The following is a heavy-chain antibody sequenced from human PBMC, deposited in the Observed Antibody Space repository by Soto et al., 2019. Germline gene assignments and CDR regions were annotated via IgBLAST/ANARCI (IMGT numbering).Heavy chain of an antibody. CDR1: GFTLSIYS. CDR2: ISGTSNSI. J-gene: IGHJ6*02. D-gene: IGHD3-10*01. Sequence: EVPLVESGGGLVQRGGSVRLSCAASGFTLSIYSMNWVRQAPRKGLEWVSYISGTSNSIYYADSVKGRFTISRDNAKNSVVLQMNSLRDEDTAVYYCARGFDLQYGMDVWGQETTVTVSS. CDR3: ARGFDLQYGMDV. V-gene: IGHV3-48*02.